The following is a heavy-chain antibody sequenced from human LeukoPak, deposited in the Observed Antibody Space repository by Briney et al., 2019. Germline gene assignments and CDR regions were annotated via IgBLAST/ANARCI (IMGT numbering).Heavy chain of an antibody. V-gene: IGHV4-38-2*01. CDR1: GYSISSGYY. CDR3: ARHFTYYYDSSGYPRDAFDI. Sequence: SETLSLTCAVSGYSISSGYYWGWIRQPPGKGLEWIGSIYHSGSTYYNPSLKSRVTISVDTSKNQFSLKPSSVTAADTALYYCARHFTYYYDSSGYPRDAFDIWGQGTMVTVSS. D-gene: IGHD3-22*01. CDR2: IYHSGST. J-gene: IGHJ3*02.